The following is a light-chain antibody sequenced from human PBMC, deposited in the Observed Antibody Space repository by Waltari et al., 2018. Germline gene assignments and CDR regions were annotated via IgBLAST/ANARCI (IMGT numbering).Light chain of an antibody. CDR2: DVS. V-gene: IGLV2-14*03. CDR1: DSDSGAHNY. J-gene: IGLJ2*01. Sequence: QSALTQPASVSGSPGQSLTISCTGTDSDSGAHNYVSWYQQHPGKAPNLLLYDVSDRPAGISDHFSGSKSGNTASLTISGLQAEDAADYFCSSYTRSTTVIFGGGTKLTVL. CDR3: SSYTRSTTVI.